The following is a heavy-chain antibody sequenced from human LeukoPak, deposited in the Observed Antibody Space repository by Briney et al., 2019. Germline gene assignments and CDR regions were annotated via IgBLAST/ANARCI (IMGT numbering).Heavy chain of an antibody. CDR1: GYTFTTYY. Sequence: ASVKVSCKASGYTFTTYYISWVRQAPGQRLEWMGWICAYNGNTYYAPKFQGRVTMTTDTSTSTAYMELRSLRSDDTAVYYCAREEGAPISAANVWGLGTMVTVSS. CDR3: AREEGAPISAANV. J-gene: IGHJ3*01. V-gene: IGHV1-18*01. CDR2: ICAYNGNT. D-gene: IGHD6-13*01.